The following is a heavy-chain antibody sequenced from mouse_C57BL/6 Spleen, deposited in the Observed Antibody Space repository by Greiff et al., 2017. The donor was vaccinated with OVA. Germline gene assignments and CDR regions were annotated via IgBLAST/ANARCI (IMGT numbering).Heavy chain of an antibody. D-gene: IGHD2-4*01. CDR3: AREGDYDEGWFAY. CDR1: GYSITSGYD. V-gene: IGHV3-1*01. CDR2: ISYSGST. Sequence: VQLQESGPGLVKPSQSLSLTCTVTGYSITSGYDWHWIRHFPGNKLEWMGYISYSGSTNYNPSLKSRISITHDTSKNHFFLKLNSVTTEDTATYYGAREGDYDEGWFAYWGQGTLVTVSA. J-gene: IGHJ3*01.